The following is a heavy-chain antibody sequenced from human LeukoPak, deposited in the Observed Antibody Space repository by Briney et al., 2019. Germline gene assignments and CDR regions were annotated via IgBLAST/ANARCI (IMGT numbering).Heavy chain of an antibody. CDR3: ARVFPPNWFDP. CDR2: IYSGGGA. J-gene: IGHJ5*02. CDR1: GFTVTSNY. D-gene: IGHD3-10*02. V-gene: IGHV3-66*01. Sequence: PGGSLRLSCAASGFTVTSNYMSWVRQAPGKGLEWVSIIYSGGGAYYADSVKGRFTISRDNSRNTLFLQMNSLRAEDTAVYYCARVFPPNWFDPWGQGTLVTVSS.